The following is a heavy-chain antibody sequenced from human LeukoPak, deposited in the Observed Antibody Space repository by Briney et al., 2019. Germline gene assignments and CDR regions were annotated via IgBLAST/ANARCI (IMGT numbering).Heavy chain of an antibody. J-gene: IGHJ4*02. V-gene: IGHV1-2*02. CDR2: INPKSGDT. D-gene: IGHD1-26*01. Sequence: ASVKVSCKASGYTFTGYYIHWVRHAPAQGLEWMGWINPKSGDTNFAQKFQGRVTMTRDTSISKAYMELRRLRSDDTALYYCARVIAGVTTDYWGQGTLVTVSS. CDR3: ARVIAGVTTDY. CDR1: GYTFTGYY.